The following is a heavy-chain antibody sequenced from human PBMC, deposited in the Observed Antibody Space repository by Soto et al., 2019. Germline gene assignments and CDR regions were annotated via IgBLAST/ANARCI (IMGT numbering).Heavy chain of an antibody. CDR2: TSHDGSNT. J-gene: IGHJ4*02. V-gene: IGHV3-30*18. CDR3: AKGTSYSSGWYYFDY. CDR1: GFTFSSYA. Sequence: GGSLRLSCAASGFTFSSYAMHWVRQAPGKGLAWVALTSHDGSNTDYADSMKGRTSISRDNSKNTLYLQMDSLRPEDTAVYYCAKGTSYSSGWYYFDYWGQGTLVTVSS. D-gene: IGHD6-19*01.